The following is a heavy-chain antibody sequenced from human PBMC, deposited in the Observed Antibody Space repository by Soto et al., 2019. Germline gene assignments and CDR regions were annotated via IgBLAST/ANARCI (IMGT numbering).Heavy chain of an antibody. V-gene: IGHV3-48*03. D-gene: IGHD3-9*01. CDR3: ASGLYYDILTGYFQH. Sequence: GGSLRLSCAASGFTFSNYEMNWVRQAPGKGLEWVSYISSSGSTIYYADSVKGRFTISRDNAKNSLYLQMNSLRAEDTAVYYCASGLYYDILTGYFQHWGQGTLVTVSS. J-gene: IGHJ1*01. CDR1: GFTFSNYE. CDR2: ISSSGSTI.